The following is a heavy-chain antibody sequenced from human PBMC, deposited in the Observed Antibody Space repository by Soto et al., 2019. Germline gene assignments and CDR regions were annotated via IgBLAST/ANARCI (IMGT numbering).Heavy chain of an antibody. J-gene: IGHJ4*02. CDR2: ISYDGSNK. CDR1: GFTFSSYA. CDR3: ARDQQLVRRYYFDY. D-gene: IGHD6-13*01. V-gene: IGHV3-30-3*01. Sequence: QVQLVESGGGVVQPGRSLRLSCAASGFTFSSYAMHWVRQAPGKGLEWVAVISYDGSNKYYADSVKGRFTISRDNSKNTLYLQMNSLRAEDTAVYYCARDQQLVRRYYFDYWGQGTLVTVSS.